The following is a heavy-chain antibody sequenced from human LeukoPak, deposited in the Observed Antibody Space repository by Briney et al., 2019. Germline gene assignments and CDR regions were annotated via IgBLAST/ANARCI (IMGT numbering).Heavy chain of an antibody. D-gene: IGHD3-10*01. CDR3: AREGFGTPTDY. CDR1: GYSISSGYY. CDR2: IYHSGST. V-gene: IGHV4-38-2*02. Sequence: SETLSLTCTVSGYSISSGYYWGWIRQPPGKGLEWIGSIYHSGSTYYNPSLKSRVTISVDTSKNQFSLKLSSVTAADTAVYYCAREGFGTPTDYWGQGTLVTVSS. J-gene: IGHJ4*02.